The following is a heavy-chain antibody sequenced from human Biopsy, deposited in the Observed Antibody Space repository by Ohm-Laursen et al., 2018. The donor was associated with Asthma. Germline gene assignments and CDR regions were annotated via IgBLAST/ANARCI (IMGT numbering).Heavy chain of an antibody. J-gene: IGHJ5*02. V-gene: IGHV3-23*01. Sequence: SLRISCAASGFMFRSFGMHWVRQAPGKGLEWVSVISSGGGTIDYADSVKGRFTISRNISTNTVYLQMDSLSADDTAVYYCAKVGHGYGDYVGYLDPWGQGTLVTVSS. D-gene: IGHD4-17*01. CDR3: AKVGHGYGDYVGYLDP. CDR1: GFMFRSFG. CDR2: ISSGGGTI.